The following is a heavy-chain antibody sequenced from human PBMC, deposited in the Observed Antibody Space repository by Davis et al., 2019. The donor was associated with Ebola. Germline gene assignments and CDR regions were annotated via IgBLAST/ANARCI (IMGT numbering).Heavy chain of an antibody. D-gene: IGHD2-21*01. CDR1: GFSLTPDPIC. V-gene: IGHV2-70*17. CDR2: SESHDDK. CDR3: APIVGSSCYSGAFDS. J-gene: IGHJ3*02. Sequence: SGPPLTNPTHPLTLTYSLSGFSLTPDPICMTWIRQRSRQALEWLAPSESHDDKFYRTSLKTRLSIFKDTSKNQVVLTMTNMDPVDTATYYCAPIVGSSCYSGAFDSWGQGTKVTVSS.